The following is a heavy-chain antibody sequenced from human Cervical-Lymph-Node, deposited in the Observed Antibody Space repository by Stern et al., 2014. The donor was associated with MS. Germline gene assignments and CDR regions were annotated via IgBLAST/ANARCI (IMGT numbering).Heavy chain of an antibody. CDR2: ISTSGSTI. Sequence: QVQLVQSGGGLVKPGGSLRLSCAASGFTFRDYYMTWIRPAPGKGLEWVSYISTSGSTIYYADSVKGRFTISRDNAKNSLYLQMNSRRAEDTAVYYCARGDTGYWNWYFDLWGRGTLVTVSS. CDR3: ARGDTGYWNWYFDL. D-gene: IGHD3-9*01. CDR1: GFTFRDYY. V-gene: IGHV3-11*01. J-gene: IGHJ2*01.